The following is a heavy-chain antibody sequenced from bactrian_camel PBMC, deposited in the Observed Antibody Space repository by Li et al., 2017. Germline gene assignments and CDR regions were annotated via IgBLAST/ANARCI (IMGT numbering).Heavy chain of an antibody. CDR1: GYTISGNC. CDR3: AAQGPGANCRRLAKPDFLY. Sequence: QLVESGGESVQAGGSLKLSCVVSGYTISGNCMGWFRQAPGKEREEVAFISTDAGTTYYADTVKGRFTISQDAGRNTLYLQMEDLEPEDTAVYYCAAQGPGANCRRLAKPDFLYWGQGTQVTVSS. CDR2: ISTDAGTT. V-gene: IGHV3S1*01. D-gene: IGHD4*01. J-gene: IGHJ6*01.